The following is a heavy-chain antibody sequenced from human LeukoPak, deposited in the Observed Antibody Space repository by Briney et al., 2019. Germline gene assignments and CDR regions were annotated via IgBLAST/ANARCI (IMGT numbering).Heavy chain of an antibody. D-gene: IGHD3-9*01. CDR2: IYTSGST. J-gene: IGHJ5*02. CDR3: ARHDYDILTGYYP. V-gene: IGHV4-61*02. Sequence: SETLSLTCTVAGGSISSGSYYWRWIRQPPGKGLEWIGRIYTSGSTNYNPSLKSRVTISVDTSKNQFSLKLSSVTAADTAVYYCARHDYDILTGYYPWGQGTLVTVSS. CDR1: GGSISSGSYY.